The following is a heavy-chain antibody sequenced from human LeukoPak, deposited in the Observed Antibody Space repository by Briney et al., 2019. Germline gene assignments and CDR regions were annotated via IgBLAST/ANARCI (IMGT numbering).Heavy chain of an antibody. CDR2: ISNRGGT. CDR3: ARVKRVAVAEYYYYGLDV. D-gene: IGHD6-19*01. CDR1: GGSISSNY. Sequence: PSETLSLTCSVSGGSISSNYWSWIQQPPGKGLEWIGYISNRGGTNYNPSLESRVTISVDTSKNQFSMKLRSVTAADTAVYYCARVKRVAVAEYYYYGLDVWGQGTTVTVSS. J-gene: IGHJ6*02. V-gene: IGHV4-59*01.